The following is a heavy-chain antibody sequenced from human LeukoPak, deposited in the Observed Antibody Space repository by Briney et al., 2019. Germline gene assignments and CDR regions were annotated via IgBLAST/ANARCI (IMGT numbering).Heavy chain of an antibody. CDR1: GFTFPDFG. CDR3: VKEGLTTARYYFDY. D-gene: IGHD4-17*01. J-gene: IGHJ4*02. Sequence: AGGSLRLSCVASGFTFPDFGMHWVRQTPGKGLEWVAGINWSSGNIDYVDSVKGRFTISRDNAKSSVYLQMNSLRPEDTASYYCVKEGLTTARYYFDYWGQGIQVTVSS. CDR2: INWSSGNI. V-gene: IGHV3-9*01.